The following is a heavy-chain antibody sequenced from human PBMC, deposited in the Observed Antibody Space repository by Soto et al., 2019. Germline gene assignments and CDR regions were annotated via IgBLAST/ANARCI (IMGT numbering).Heavy chain of an antibody. CDR1: GYTFTSYD. CDR2: MNPNSANT. CDR3: ARGGVRGMDV. Sequence: QVQLVQSGAEVKKPGASVKVSCKASGYTFTSYDINWVRQATGQGLEWMGWMNPNSANTGYAQKFQGRDTLTRNTSIITAYRELSSVRSEDTAAYYCARGGVRGMDVWGQGTTVTVSS. D-gene: IGHD3-16*01. V-gene: IGHV1-8*01. J-gene: IGHJ6*02.